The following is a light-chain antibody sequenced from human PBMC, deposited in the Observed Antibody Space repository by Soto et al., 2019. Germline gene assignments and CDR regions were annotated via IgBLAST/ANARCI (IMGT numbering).Light chain of an antibody. Sequence: DIQMTQSPSSLSASVGDRVTITCRASQSISTYLNWFQQKPGKAPKFLIYGASNLQSGVPSRFSGSGFGTDFTLTINSLQPEDFATYYCQQSSITPRTFGQGTKVEIK. V-gene: IGKV1-39*01. CDR3: QQSSITPRT. CDR1: QSISTY. CDR2: GAS. J-gene: IGKJ1*01.